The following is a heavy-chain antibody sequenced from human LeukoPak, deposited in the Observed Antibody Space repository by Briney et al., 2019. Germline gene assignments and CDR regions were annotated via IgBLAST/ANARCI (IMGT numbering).Heavy chain of an antibody. CDR3: ARDGPAYTSRWYDYYYGLDV. V-gene: IGHV4-59*01. CDR2: IYHSGST. D-gene: IGHD2-2*01. CDR1: GDSIGSYF. Sequence: ASETLSLTCTVSGDSIGSYFWSWIRQSPGKGLEWIGHIYHSGSTNYNPSLKSRVTISVDTSKNQFSLKLTSVTSADTAAYYCARDGPAYTSRWYDYYYGLDVWGQGTTVTVSS. J-gene: IGHJ6*02.